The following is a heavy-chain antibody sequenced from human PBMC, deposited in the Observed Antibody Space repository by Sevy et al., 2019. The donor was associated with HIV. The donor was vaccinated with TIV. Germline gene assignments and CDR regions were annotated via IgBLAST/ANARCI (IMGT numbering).Heavy chain of an antibody. CDR3: AREALIQQQLGGTLLEFYYGMDV. CDR1: GGSISSYY. D-gene: IGHD6-13*01. Sequence: SETLSLTCTVSGGSISSYYWSWIRQPAGKGLEWIGRIYTSGSSNYNPCLKSRVTMSVDTSKNQFSLKLSSVTAADTAVYYCAREALIQQQLGGTLLEFYYGMDVWGQGTTVTVSS. J-gene: IGHJ6*02. CDR2: IYTSGSS. V-gene: IGHV4-4*07.